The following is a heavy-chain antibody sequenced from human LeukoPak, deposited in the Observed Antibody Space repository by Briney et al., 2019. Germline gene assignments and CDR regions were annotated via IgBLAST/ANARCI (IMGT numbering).Heavy chain of an antibody. CDR3: ARDLGDFWSGYYTSNWFDP. CDR2: ISSSSSTI. CDR1: GFTFSDYY. D-gene: IGHD3-3*01. Sequence: GGSLRLSCAASGFTFSDYYMSWIRQAPGKGLEWVSYISSSSSTIYYADSVKGRFTISRDNAKNSLYLQMNSLRAEDTAVYYCARDLGDFWSGYYTSNWFDPWGQGTLVTVSS. V-gene: IGHV3-11*04. J-gene: IGHJ5*02.